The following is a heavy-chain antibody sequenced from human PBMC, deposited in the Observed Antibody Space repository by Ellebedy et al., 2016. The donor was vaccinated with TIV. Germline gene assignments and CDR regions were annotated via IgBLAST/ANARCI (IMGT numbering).Heavy chain of an antibody. CDR2: ISFTTSTI. CDR3: ARDRGGLFGMDV. J-gene: IGHJ6*02. Sequence: GESLKISCAASGFSVGSNYMSWIRQAPGKGLEWVSYISFTTSTIYYGDSVKGRFTVSRDNAKNLLYLQMNSLTAEDTAVYYCARDRGGLFGMDVWGQGTTVTVS. V-gene: IGHV3-11*04. D-gene: IGHD3-16*01. CDR1: GFSVGSNY.